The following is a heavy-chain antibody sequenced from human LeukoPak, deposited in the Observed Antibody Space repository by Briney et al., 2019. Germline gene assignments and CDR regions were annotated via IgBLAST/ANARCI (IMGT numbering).Heavy chain of an antibody. D-gene: IGHD6-6*01. J-gene: IGHJ4*02. V-gene: IGHV3-30*02. CDR3: AKDRWGSIASLDS. CDR1: GFPFSDYG. CDR2: IRYDGNNK. Sequence: GGSLRLSCAVSGFPFSDYGMHWVRQAPGKGLEWVAFIRYDGNNKYYADSVKGRFTISRGNSKNTLYLQMNSLRGEDTAVYYCAKDRWGSIASLDSWGQGTLVTVSS.